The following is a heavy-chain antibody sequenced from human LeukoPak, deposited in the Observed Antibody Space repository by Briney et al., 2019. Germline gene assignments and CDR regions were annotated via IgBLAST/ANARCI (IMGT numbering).Heavy chain of an antibody. D-gene: IGHD6-19*01. CDR1: GYTFTHHG. J-gene: IGHJ2*01. CDR3: ARDPSNTSGRYQYFDL. V-gene: IGHV1-18*01. Sequence: ASVKVSCKASGYTFTHHGITWVRQAPGQGLEWTGWISAYNGDTIYAQKVQGRVTMTTDTSTTTAFMELRSLTSDDTALYYCARDPSNTSGRYQYFDLWGRGTLVTVSS. CDR2: ISAYNGDT.